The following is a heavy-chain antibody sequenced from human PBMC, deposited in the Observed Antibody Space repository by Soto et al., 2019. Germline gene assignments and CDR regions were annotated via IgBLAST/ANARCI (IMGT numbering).Heavy chain of an antibody. CDR3: ARSLTGYYNGMDV. CDR1: GGSISSSSYY. CDR2: IYYSGST. D-gene: IGHD3-9*01. V-gene: IGHV4-39*01. J-gene: IGHJ6*02. Sequence: QLQLQESGPGLVKPSETLSLTCTVSGGSISSSSYYWGWIRQPPGKGLEWIGSIYYSGSTYYNPSLKSRVTISVDTSKNQFSLKLSSVTAADTAVYYCARSLTGYYNGMDVWGQGTTVTVSS.